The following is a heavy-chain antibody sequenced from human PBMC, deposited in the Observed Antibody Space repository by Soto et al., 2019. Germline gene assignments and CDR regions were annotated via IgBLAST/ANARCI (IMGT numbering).Heavy chain of an antibody. Sequence: SETLSLTCTVSGGSVSSGRYYWSWIRQPPGKGLEWIGYIYYSGLTNYSPSLKSRVAISIDTSKNQFSLILSSVTAADTAVYYCVRTPTSPRRFDSWGQGTLVTVS. V-gene: IGHV4-61*01. CDR3: VRTPTSPRRFDS. D-gene: IGHD2-15*01. CDR1: GGSVSSGRYY. CDR2: IYYSGLT. J-gene: IGHJ5*01.